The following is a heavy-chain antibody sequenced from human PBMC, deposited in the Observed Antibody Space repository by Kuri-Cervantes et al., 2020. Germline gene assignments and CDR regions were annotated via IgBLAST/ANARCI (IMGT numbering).Heavy chain of an antibody. CDR2: FDPEDGET. CDR3: VRTCPGSTCYIIY. V-gene: IGHV1-24*01. D-gene: IGHD2-2*02. Sequence: ASVKVSCKVSGYTLTELSMHWVRQAPGKGLEWMGGFDPEDGETIYAQKFQGRVTMTEDTSTDTAYMELRSLRSDDTAMYYCVRTCPGSTCYIIYWGQGTLVTVSS. CDR1: GYTLTELS. J-gene: IGHJ4*02.